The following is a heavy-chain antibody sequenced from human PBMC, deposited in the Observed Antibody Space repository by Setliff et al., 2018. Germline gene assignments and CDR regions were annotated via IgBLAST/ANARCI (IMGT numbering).Heavy chain of an antibody. D-gene: IGHD3-10*01. CDR2: INTSGST. J-gene: IGHJ4*02. V-gene: IGHV4-4*07. Sequence: TSETLSLTCTVSGGSISYNYWSWIRQPAGKGLQWIGRINTSGSTKYNPSLKSRVTMSVDTSKNQFSLKLSAVTAADTAVYYCARDVGGEGYFDSWGQGTLVTVS. CDR3: ARDVGGEGYFDS. CDR1: GGSISYNY.